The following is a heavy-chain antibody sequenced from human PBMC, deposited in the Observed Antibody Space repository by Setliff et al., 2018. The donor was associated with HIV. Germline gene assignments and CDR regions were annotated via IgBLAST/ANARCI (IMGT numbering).Heavy chain of an antibody. Sequence: PSETLSLTCNVSGGSISSYYWSWIRQPPGKGLEWIGYIYYNGNTNYNPSLKSRVTISVDTSKNQLSLKLSSVTAADTAVYYCAREIYGGNSRPFDYWGQGTLVTVSS. V-gene: IGHV4-59*01. D-gene: IGHD4-17*01. CDR2: IYYNGNT. CDR1: GGSISSYY. CDR3: AREIYGGNSRPFDY. J-gene: IGHJ4*02.